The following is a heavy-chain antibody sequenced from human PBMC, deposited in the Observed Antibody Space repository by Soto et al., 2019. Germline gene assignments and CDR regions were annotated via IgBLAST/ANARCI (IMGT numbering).Heavy chain of an antibody. D-gene: IGHD3-10*01. CDR1: GYTFTSYG. CDR2: ISAYNGNT. Sequence: ASVKVSCKASGYTFTSYGISWVRQAPGQGLEWMGWISAYNGNTNYAQKLQGRVTMTTDTSTSTAYMELRSLRSDDTAVYCCARGDIGPYYGSGSPPGYWGQGTLVTVSS. J-gene: IGHJ4*02. V-gene: IGHV1-18*01. CDR3: ARGDIGPYYGSGSPPGY.